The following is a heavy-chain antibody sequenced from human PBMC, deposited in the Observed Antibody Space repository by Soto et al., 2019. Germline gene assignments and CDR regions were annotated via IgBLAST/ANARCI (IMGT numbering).Heavy chain of an antibody. J-gene: IGHJ6*02. V-gene: IGHV1-69*12. CDR3: ASWLKGPDIGNYYYGMDV. D-gene: IGHD2-15*01. CDR1: GGAFSDYA. Sequence: QVQLVQSGAEVKKPGSSVKVSCKASGGAFSDYAFSWVRQAPGQGLEWLGGIMPIFRAPDYAQKFQGRVTITADEFTRTAYMEMNCLRSEDTAVYYCASWLKGPDIGNYYYGMDVWGQGTTVTV. CDR2: IMPIFRAP.